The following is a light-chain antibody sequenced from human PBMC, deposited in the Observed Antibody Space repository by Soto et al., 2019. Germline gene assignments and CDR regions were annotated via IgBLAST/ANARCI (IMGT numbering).Light chain of an antibody. CDR1: QSVSNNY. J-gene: IGKJ1*01. CDR3: HQHGGSPET. CDR2: GVS. Sequence: IVLTQSPGTLSLSPWERATLSCRASQSVSNNYLAWYQQKPGQAPRPLIYGVSSRATGIPDRFSGSGSGTEFILTISGLEPEDSGIYHCHQHGGSPETFGQGTKVDIK. V-gene: IGKV3-20*01.